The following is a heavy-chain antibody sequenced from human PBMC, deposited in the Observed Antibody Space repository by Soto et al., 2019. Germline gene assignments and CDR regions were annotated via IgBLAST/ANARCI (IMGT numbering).Heavy chain of an antibody. CDR3: AKYRASAGSGDYMDV. D-gene: IGHD6-13*01. CDR1: GFTFSSYA. J-gene: IGHJ6*03. Sequence: EVQLLESGGGLVQPGGSLRLSCAASGFTFSSYAMSWVRQAPGNGLEWVSAISGSGGSTYYADSVKGRFTISRDNSKNTLYLQMNSQRAEDTAVYYCAKYRASAGSGDYMDVWGKGTTVTVSS. V-gene: IGHV3-23*01. CDR2: ISGSGGST.